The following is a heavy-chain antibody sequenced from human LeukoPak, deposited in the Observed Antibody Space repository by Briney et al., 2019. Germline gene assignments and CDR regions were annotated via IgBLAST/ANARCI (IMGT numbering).Heavy chain of an antibody. J-gene: IGHJ3*02. Sequence: PSETLSLTCTVSGGSISSYYWSWIRQPPGKGLEWIGYIYYSGSTNYNPSLKSRVTISVDTSKNQFSLKLSSVTAADTAVYYCARVLYSYGYAGAFDIWGQGTMVTVSS. D-gene: IGHD5-18*01. CDR3: ARVLYSYGYAGAFDI. CDR2: IYYSGST. V-gene: IGHV4-59*01. CDR1: GGSISSYY.